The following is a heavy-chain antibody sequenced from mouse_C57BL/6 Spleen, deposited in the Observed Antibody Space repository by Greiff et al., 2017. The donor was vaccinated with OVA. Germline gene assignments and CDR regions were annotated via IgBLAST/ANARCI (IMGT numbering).Heavy chain of an antibody. D-gene: IGHD6-2*01. CDR1: GYTFTSYW. V-gene: IGHV1-64*01. CDR3: ARDFLWGQNYFDY. J-gene: IGHJ2*01. CDR2: IHPNSGST. Sequence: QVHVKQPGAELVKPGASVKLSCKASGYTFTSYWMHWVKQRPGQGLEWIGMIHPNSGSTNYNEKFKSKATLTVDKSSSTAYMQLSSLTSEDSAVYYCARDFLWGQNYFDYWGQGTTLTVSS.